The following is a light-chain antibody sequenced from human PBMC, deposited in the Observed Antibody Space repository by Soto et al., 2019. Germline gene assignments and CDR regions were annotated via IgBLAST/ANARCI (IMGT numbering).Light chain of an antibody. CDR2: EVS. CDR1: SSDVGGYNY. Sequence: QSVLTQPASVSGSPGQSITISCTGTSSDVGGYNYVSWYQQHPGKAPKLMIYEVSNRPSGVSNRFSGSKSGKTDSLNISGLQAEDEADYYCSSYTSSSHVVFGGGTQLTVL. J-gene: IGLJ2*01. V-gene: IGLV2-14*01. CDR3: SSYTSSSHVV.